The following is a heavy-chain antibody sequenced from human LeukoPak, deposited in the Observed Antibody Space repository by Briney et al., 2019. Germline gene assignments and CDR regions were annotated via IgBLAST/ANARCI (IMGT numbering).Heavy chain of an antibody. CDR1: GYTFTNYA. J-gene: IGHJ4*02. D-gene: IGHD5-18*01. Sequence: GASVKVSCKASGYTFTNYAMNWVRQAPGQGLEWMGWISAYNGNTNYAQKLQGRVTMTTDTSTSTAYVELRSLRSDDTAVYYCARVPEYSYGYGELDYWGQGTLVTVSS. CDR3: ARVPEYSYGYGELDY. V-gene: IGHV1-18*01. CDR2: ISAYNGNT.